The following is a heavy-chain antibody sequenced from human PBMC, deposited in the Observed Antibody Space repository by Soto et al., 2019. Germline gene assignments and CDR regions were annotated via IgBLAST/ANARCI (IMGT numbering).Heavy chain of an antibody. D-gene: IGHD6-13*01. CDR2: ISGSGGST. CDR3: AKDLIAAAGYYYYYYGMDV. CDR1: GFTFSSYA. J-gene: IGHJ6*02. Sequence: PGGSLRLSCAASGFTFSSYAMSWVRQAPGKGLEWVSAISGSGGSTYYADSVKGRFTISRDNSKSTLYLQMNSLRAEDTAVYYCAKDLIAAAGYYYYYYGMDVWGQGTTVTVSS. V-gene: IGHV3-23*01.